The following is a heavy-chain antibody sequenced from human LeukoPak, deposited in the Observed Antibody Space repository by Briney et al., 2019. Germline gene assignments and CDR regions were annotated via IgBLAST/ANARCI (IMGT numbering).Heavy chain of an antibody. V-gene: IGHV4-4*09. CDR2: IYTSGST. D-gene: IGHD4-17*01. J-gene: IGHJ6*03. CDR3: ARGPTVSDYYYYYMDV. CDR1: GGSISSYY. Sequence: SETLSLTCTVSGGSISSYYWSWIRQPPGKGLEWIGYIYTSGSTNYNLSLKSRVTISVDTSKNQFSLKLSSVTAADTAVYYCARGPTVSDYYYYYMDVWGKGTTVTVFS.